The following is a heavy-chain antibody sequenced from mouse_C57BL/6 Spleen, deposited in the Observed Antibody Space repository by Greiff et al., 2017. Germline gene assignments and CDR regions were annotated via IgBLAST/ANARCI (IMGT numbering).Heavy chain of an antibody. V-gene: IGHV1-55*01. D-gene: IGHD1-1*01. J-gene: IGHJ4*01. Sequence: VQLQQSGAELVKPGASVKMSCKASGYTFTSYWITWVKQRPGQGLEWIGDIYPGSGSTNYNEKFKSKATLTVDTSSSTAYMQLSSLTSEDSAVYYCAITKVVAPYAMDYWGQGTSVTVSS. CDR2: IYPGSGST. CDR3: AITKVVAPYAMDY. CDR1: GYTFTSYW.